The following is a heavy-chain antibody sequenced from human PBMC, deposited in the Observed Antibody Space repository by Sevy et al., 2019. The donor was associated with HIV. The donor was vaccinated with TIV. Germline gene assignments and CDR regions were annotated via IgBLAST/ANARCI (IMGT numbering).Heavy chain of an antibody. CDR1: GYTFTGYY. V-gene: IGHV1-2*06. Sequence: ASVKVSCKASGYTFTGYYMHWVRQAPGQGLEWMGRINPNSGGTNYAQKFQGRVTMTRDTSISTAYMELSGLRSDDTAVYYCARVDSGSYRYYFDYWGQGTLVTVSS. CDR3: ARVDSGSYRYYFDY. CDR2: INPNSGGT. D-gene: IGHD1-26*01. J-gene: IGHJ4*02.